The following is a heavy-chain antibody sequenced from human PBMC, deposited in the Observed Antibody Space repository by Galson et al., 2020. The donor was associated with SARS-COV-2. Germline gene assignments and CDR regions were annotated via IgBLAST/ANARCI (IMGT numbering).Heavy chain of an antibody. V-gene: IGHV3-49*03. Sequence: GESLKISCTTSGFTFGDYVMSWFRQAPGKGLEWVGFITSTPYGATTQYAASVRGRFIISRDDSKNIAYLQMNSLKTEDTAMYYCARDLEFERHLDFWSQGTLVTVS. J-gene: IGHJ4*02. CDR1: GFTFGDYV. CDR3: ARDLEFERHLDF. CDR2: ITSTPYGATT.